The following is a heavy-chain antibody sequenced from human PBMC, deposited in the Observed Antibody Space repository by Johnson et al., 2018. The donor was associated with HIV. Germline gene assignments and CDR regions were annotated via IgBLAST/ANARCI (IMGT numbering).Heavy chain of an antibody. J-gene: IGHJ3*02. Sequence: QVQLVESGGGLVQPGGSLRLSCAASGFTFSSYAMHWVRQAPGKGLEWVAFIRYDGSDKHYADSLKGRFTISRDNSKNTLFLQMNSLRAEDTAVYYCARGRKITGTVDAFDIWGQGTMVTVSS. CDR3: ARGRKITGTVDAFDI. CDR2: IRYDGSDK. D-gene: IGHD1-7*01. V-gene: IGHV3-30*02. CDR1: GFTFSSYA.